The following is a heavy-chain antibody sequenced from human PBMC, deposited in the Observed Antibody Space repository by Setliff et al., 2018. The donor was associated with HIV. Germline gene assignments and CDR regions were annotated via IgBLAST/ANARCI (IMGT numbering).Heavy chain of an antibody. D-gene: IGHD3-22*01. V-gene: IGHV1-8*02. CDR3: ARARRDSYDRGRRNHYYIDV. CDR2: MNPNSGST. J-gene: IGHJ6*03. CDR1: GYTFSSYD. Sequence: ASVNVSCKASGYTFSSYDINWVRQATGQELEWMGWMNPNSGSTGYAQKFQGRVTMTRDTSISTAYMALNNLKFEDTAVYYCARARRDSYDRGRRNHYYIDVWGKGTTVTVSS.